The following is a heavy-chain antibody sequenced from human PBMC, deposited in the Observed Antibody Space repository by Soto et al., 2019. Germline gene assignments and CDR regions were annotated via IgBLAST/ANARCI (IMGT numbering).Heavy chain of an antibody. D-gene: IGHD6-13*01. CDR1: GGSISSGPYS. CDR2: FHYSGST. V-gene: IGHV4-39*07. CDR3: ARDQRSWYNWFDP. J-gene: IGHJ5*02. Sequence: SETLSLTCTVSGGSISSGPYSWGWIRQPPGKGLEWIGTFHYSGSTYYSPSLESRVTISVDTSKNQFSLKLSSVTAADTAVYYCARDQRSWYNWFDPWGQGTLVTVSS.